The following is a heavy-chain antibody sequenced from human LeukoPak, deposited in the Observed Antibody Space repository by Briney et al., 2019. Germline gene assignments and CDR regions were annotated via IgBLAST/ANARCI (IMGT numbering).Heavy chain of an antibody. CDR3: AKGYYGSGSLIDY. Sequence: GGSLRLSCVASGFTFDDYAMHWVRQAPGKGLEWVSGISWNSGSIGYADSVKGRFTISRDNAKNSLYLQMNSLRAEDTALYYCAKGYYGSGSLIDYWGQGTLVTVSS. CDR1: GFTFDDYA. J-gene: IGHJ4*02. D-gene: IGHD3-10*01. V-gene: IGHV3-9*01. CDR2: ISWNSGSI.